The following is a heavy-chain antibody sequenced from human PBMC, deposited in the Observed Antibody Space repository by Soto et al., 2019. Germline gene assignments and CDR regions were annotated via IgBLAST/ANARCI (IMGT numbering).Heavy chain of an antibody. CDR2: INPSGGST. D-gene: IGHD1-26*01. Sequence: GASVKVSCKASGYTFTSYYMHWVRQAPGQGLEWMGIINPSGGSTSYAQKFQGRVTMTRDTSTSTVYMELSSLRSEDTAVYYCARDFVRLGGSYGYFDYWGQGTLVTVSS. V-gene: IGHV1-46*01. CDR3: ARDFVRLGGSYGYFDY. J-gene: IGHJ4*02. CDR1: GYTFTSYY.